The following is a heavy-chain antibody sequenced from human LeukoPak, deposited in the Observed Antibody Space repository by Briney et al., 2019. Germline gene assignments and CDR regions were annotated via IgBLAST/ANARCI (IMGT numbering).Heavy chain of an antibody. J-gene: IGHJ3*02. V-gene: IGHV4-39*01. CDR3: ARRPPALGAFDI. Sequence: SETLSLTCTVSGGSISRSSYYWGWIRQSPGKGLEWVGSIYYSDSGTMYYNPSLKSRVTMSADTSKNQFSLRVSSVTAADTAVYYCARRPPALGAFDIWGQGTMVSVSS. CDR1: GGSISRSSYY. CDR2: IYYSDSGTM.